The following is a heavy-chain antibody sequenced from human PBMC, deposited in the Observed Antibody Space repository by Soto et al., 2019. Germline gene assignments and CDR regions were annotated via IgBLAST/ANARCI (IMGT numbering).Heavy chain of an antibody. CDR2: IIPIFGTA. J-gene: IGHJ3*02. CDR3: ATKWSGYGAFDI. D-gene: IGHD3-3*01. Sequence: SVKVSCKASGGTFSSYAISWVRQAPGQGLEWMGGIIPIFGTANYAQKFQGRVTITADESTSTAYMELSSLRSEDTAVYYCATKWSGYGAFDIWGQGTMVTVSS. V-gene: IGHV1-69*13. CDR1: GGTFSSYA.